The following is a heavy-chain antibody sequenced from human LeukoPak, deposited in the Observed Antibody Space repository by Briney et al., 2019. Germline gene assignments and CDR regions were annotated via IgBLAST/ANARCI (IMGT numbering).Heavy chain of an antibody. CDR2: ISGSGGST. J-gene: IGHJ5*02. D-gene: IGHD1-26*01. CDR1: GLTFSSYA. V-gene: IGHV3-23*01. CDR3: EKVGVGPYLGWFDP. Sequence: GGSLRLSCAASGLTFSSYAMSWVRQAPGKGLEWVSAISGSGGSTYYADSVKGRFTISRDNSKNTLYLQMNSLRAEDTAVYYCEKVGVGPYLGWFDPWSQGTLVTVSS.